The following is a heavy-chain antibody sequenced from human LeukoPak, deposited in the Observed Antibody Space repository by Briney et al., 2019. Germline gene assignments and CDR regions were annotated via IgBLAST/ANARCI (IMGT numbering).Heavy chain of an antibody. CDR2: IYTSGST. V-gene: IGHV4-61*02. Sequence: SETLSLTCTVSGGSISSGSYYWSWIRQPAGKGLEWIGRIYTSGSTNYNPSLKSRVTISVDTSKNQFSLKLSSVTAADTAVYYCARLSIVGATKGVFDPWGQGTLVTVSS. CDR3: ARLSIVGATKGVFDP. D-gene: IGHD1-26*01. J-gene: IGHJ5*02. CDR1: GGSISSGSYY.